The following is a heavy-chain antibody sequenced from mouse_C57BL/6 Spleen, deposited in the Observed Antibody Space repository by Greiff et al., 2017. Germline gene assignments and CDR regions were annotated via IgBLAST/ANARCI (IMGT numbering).Heavy chain of an antibody. CDR2: IYPGDGDT. CDR3: AREDRVTTNAMDY. V-gene: IGHV1-80*01. Sequence: QVQLKQSGAELVKPGASVKISCKASGYAFSSYWMNWVKQRPGKGLEWIGQIYPGDGDTNYNGTFKGKATLTADKSSSTAYMQLSSLTSEDSAVYFCAREDRVTTNAMDYWGQGTSVTVSS. CDR1: GYAFSSYW. D-gene: IGHD2-5*01. J-gene: IGHJ4*01.